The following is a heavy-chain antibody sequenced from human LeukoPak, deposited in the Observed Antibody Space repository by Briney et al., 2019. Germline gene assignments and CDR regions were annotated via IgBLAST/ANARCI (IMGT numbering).Heavy chain of an antibody. J-gene: IGHJ4*02. V-gene: IGHV4-39*01. D-gene: IGHD3-3*01. CDR1: GGSISSSSYY. CDR2: IYYSGST. Sequence: SETLSLTCTVSGGSISSSSYYWGWIRQPPGKGLEWIGSIYYSGSTYYNPSLKSRVTISVDTSKNQFSLKLSSVTAADTAVYYCASSITIFGVVQPFDYWGQGTLVTVSS. CDR3: ASSITIFGVVQPFDY.